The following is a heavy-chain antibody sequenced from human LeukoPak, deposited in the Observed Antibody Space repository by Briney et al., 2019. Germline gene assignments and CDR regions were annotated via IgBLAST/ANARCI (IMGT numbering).Heavy chain of an antibody. D-gene: IGHD3-10*01. Sequence: PGRPLRHSCAASGFTFSNYALHWVRQAPGKGLEWVTVISYDGNNKYYADSVTGRFTISRDNSKNTLYLQMNGLRTEDTAVYYCARGGDYGSGSFRWRHFDYWGQGTLVTVSS. CDR1: GFTFSNYA. CDR3: ARGGDYGSGSFRWRHFDY. V-gene: IGHV3-30-3*01. CDR2: ISYDGNNK. J-gene: IGHJ4*02.